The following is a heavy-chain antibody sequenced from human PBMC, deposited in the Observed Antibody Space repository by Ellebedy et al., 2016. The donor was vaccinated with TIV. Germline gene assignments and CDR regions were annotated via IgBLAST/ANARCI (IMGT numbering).Heavy chain of an antibody. J-gene: IGHJ6*02. CDR3: AKDFTPAPSSYYGLDV. CDR2: VSTRGRYT. V-gene: IGHV1-46*01. Sequence: ASVKVSCKASGYTFTSYYIHWVRQAPGQGLEWMGLVSTRGRYTRYAQKFEGRVTMTRDTSTATVYMEVSSLRFEDTAVYYCAKDFTPAPSSYYGLDVWGPGTTVTVSS. D-gene: IGHD2-15*01. CDR1: GYTFTSYY.